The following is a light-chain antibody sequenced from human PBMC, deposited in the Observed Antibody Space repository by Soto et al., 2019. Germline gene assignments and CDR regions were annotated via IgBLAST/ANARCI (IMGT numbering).Light chain of an antibody. CDR1: QSVDSTY. Sequence: EVMMTQSPATLSLSPGERATLSCRASQSVDSTYLAWYQQKPDQSPGLLIYATSTRAAGIPDRFSGSGSGTDFTLTIRSLEPEDFAVYYCQQRSNWPSITFGQGTRREIK. J-gene: IGKJ5*01. CDR2: ATS. CDR3: QQRSNWPSIT. V-gene: IGKV3D-20*02.